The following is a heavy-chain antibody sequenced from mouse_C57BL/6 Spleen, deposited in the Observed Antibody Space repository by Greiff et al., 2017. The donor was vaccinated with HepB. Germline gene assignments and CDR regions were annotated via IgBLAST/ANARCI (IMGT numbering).Heavy chain of an antibody. CDR3: VRQGGYGSSPYAMDY. V-gene: IGHV10-1*01. J-gene: IGHJ4*01. CDR1: GFSFNTYA. Sequence: GGGLVQPKGSLKLSCAASGFSFNTYAMNWVRQAPGKGLEWVARIRSKSNNYATYYADSVKDRFTISRDDSESMLYLQMNNLKTEDTAMYYCVRQGGYGSSPYAMDYWGQGTSVTVSS. D-gene: IGHD1-1*01. CDR2: IRSKSNNYAT.